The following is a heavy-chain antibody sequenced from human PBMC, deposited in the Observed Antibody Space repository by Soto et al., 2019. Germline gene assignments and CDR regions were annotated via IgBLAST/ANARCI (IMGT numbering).Heavy chain of an antibody. CDR3: AKIDIVATTHDY. CDR1: GFTFSSYG. J-gene: IGHJ4*02. CDR2: ISYDGSNK. Sequence: PGGSLRLSCAASGFTFSSYGMHWVRQAPGKWLEWVAVISYDGSNKYYADSVKGRFTISRDNSKNTLYLQMNSLRAEDTAVYYCAKIDIVATTHDYWGQGTLVTVSS. D-gene: IGHD5-12*01. V-gene: IGHV3-30*18.